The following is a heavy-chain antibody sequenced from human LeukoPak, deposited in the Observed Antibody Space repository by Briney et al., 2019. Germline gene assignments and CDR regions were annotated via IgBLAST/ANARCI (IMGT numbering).Heavy chain of an antibody. CDR1: GFTVSSNY. V-gene: IGHV3-66*01. J-gene: IGHJ5*02. D-gene: IGHD3-10*01. CDR3: ARASWYYYGSGLWFDP. CDR2: IYSGGST. Sequence: GGSLRLSCAASGFTVSSNYMSWVRQAPGKGLEWVSVIYSGGSTYYADSVKGRFTISRDNSKNTLYLQMNSLRAEDTAVYYCARASWYYYGSGLWFDPWGQGTLVTVSS.